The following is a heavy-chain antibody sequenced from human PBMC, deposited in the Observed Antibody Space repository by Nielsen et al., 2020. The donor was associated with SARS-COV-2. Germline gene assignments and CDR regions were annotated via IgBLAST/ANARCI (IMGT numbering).Heavy chain of an antibody. CDR2: IIPIFGTA. CDR3: ARDVDSRELLKDAFDI. D-gene: IGHD1-26*01. CDR1: GGTFSSYA. V-gene: IGHV1-69*13. Sequence: SVKVSCKASGGTFSSYAISWVRQAPGQGLEWMGGIIPIFGTANYAQKFQGRVTITADESTSTAYMELSSLRSEDTAVYYCARDVDSRELLKDAFDIWGQGTMVTVSS. J-gene: IGHJ3*02.